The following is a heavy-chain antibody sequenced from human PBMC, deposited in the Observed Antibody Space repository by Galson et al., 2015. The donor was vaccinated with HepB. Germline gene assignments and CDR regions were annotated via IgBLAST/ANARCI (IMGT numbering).Heavy chain of an antibody. CDR3: ARQGGRRDWGKGYDAFDI. V-gene: IGHV5-10-1*01. Sequence: KVSCKGSGYSFTSYWISWVRQMPGKGLEWMGRIDPSDSYTNYSPSFQGHVTISADKSISTAYLQWSSLKASDTAMYYCARQGGRRDWGKGYDAFDIWGQGTMVTVSS. CDR1: GYSFTSYW. J-gene: IGHJ3*02. D-gene: IGHD7-27*01. CDR2: IDPSDSYT.